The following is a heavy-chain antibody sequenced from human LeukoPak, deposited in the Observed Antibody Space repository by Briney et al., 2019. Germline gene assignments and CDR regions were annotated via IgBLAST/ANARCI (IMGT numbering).Heavy chain of an antibody. V-gene: IGHV3-33*01. CDR3: ARGDSGGMDY. Sequence: GGSLRLSCTASGFIFTKFGMHWVRQAPGKGLEWVAVIWYDGNTKYYADSVKGRFTISRDNSKNMLYLQMNSLRAEDTTVYYCARGDSGGMDYWGQGTLVTVSS. CDR1: GFIFTKFG. J-gene: IGHJ4*02. D-gene: IGHD3-16*01. CDR2: IWYDGNTK.